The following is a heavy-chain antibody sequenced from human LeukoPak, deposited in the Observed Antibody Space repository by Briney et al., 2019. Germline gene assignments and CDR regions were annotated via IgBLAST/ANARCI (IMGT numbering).Heavy chain of an antibody. J-gene: IGHJ5*02. D-gene: IGHD3-10*01. V-gene: IGHV4-61*01. CDR3: ASEYYYCSGNANWFDP. CDR1: GGSVSSGSYY. CDR2: IYYSGST. Sequence: PSETLSLTCTVSGGSVSSGSYYWSWIRQPPGKGLEWIGYIYYSGSTNYNPSLKSRVTISVDTSKNQFSLKLSSVTAADTAVYYCASEYYYCSGNANWFDPWGQGTLVTVSS.